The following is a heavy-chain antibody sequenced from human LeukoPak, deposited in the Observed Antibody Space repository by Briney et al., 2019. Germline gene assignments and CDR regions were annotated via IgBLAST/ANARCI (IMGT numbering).Heavy chain of an antibody. CDR2: ISYDGSNK. CDR1: GFTFSSYA. CDR3: ARDIAAAEEEYNWFDP. J-gene: IGHJ5*02. Sequence: GGSLRLSCAASGFTFSSYAMHWVRQAPGKGLEWVAVISYDGSNKYYADSVKGRFTISRDNSKNTLYLQMNSLRAEDTAVYYCARDIAAAEEEYNWFDPWGQGTLVTVSS. V-gene: IGHV3-30*04. D-gene: IGHD6-13*01.